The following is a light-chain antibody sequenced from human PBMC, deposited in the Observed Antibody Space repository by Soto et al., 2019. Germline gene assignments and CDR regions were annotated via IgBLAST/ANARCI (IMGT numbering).Light chain of an antibody. CDR1: QSIGKW. V-gene: IGKV1-5*03. Sequence: DIQMTQSPSTLSASVGDRVTITCRASQSIGKWLAWYQQKPGTAPXXLXXQAXXLQSGVPSRFSGSGSGTEFTLTISSLQPEDFASYYCQQSYSTPPTFGQGTKVDIK. CDR2: QAX. CDR3: QQSYSTPPT. J-gene: IGKJ1*01.